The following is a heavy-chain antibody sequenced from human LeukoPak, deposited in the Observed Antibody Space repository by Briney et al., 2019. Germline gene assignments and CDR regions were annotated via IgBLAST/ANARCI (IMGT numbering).Heavy chain of an antibody. D-gene: IGHD3-3*02. Sequence: PSETLSLTCTVSGGSIYSSSYYWGWIRQSPGRGLEWIGSIYYSGSTHYNPSLKSRVALSIDLSKNQFSLKMTYVTAADATVYYCARQSAICNGNRCIFGGGFDPWGQGTLVTVSS. CDR3: ARQSAICNGNRCIFGGGFDP. CDR1: GGSIYSSSYY. CDR2: IYYSGST. J-gene: IGHJ5*02. V-gene: IGHV4-39*01.